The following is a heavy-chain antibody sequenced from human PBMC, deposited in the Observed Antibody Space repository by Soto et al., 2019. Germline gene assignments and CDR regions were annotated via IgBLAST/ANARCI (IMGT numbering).Heavy chain of an antibody. J-gene: IGHJ6*02. V-gene: IGHV3-30*18. Sequence: QVQLVESGGGVVQPGRSLRLSCAASGFTFSSYGMRWVRQAPGKGLEWVAVISYDGSNKYYADSVKGRFTISRDNSKNTLYLQMNILRAEDTAVYYCAKQNYDILTGYRSYYYYYYGMDVWGQGTTVTVSS. CDR1: GFTFSSYG. CDR3: AKQNYDILTGYRSYYYYYYGMDV. D-gene: IGHD3-9*01. CDR2: ISYDGSNK.